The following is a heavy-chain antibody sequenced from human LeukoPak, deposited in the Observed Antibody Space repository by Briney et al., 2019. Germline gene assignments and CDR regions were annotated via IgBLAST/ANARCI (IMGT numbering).Heavy chain of an antibody. V-gene: IGHV3-23*01. J-gene: IGHJ5*02. CDR1: GFTFNLYA. CDR2: ISGYGTNT. D-gene: IGHD1-26*01. Sequence: GGSRRLSCAASGFTFNLYAMSWVRQVPGKGLEWVSGISGYGTNTYYADSVKGRFTISRDNSKNTVFLQMNSLTVEDTAVYHCAKDRGPYLGIDNNWFDPWGQGTLV. CDR3: AKDRGPYLGIDNNWFDP.